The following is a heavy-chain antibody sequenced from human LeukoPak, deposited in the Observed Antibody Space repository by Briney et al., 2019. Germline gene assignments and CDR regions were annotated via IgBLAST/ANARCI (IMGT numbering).Heavy chain of an antibody. CDR2: INPNSGGT. CDR1: GYTFTGYY. CDR3: ARANSRRGYSYGF. J-gene: IGHJ4*02. D-gene: IGHD5-18*01. V-gene: IGHV1-2*02. Sequence: ASVKVSCKASGYTFTGYYMHWVRQAPGQGLEWMGWINPNSGGTNYAQKFQGRVTMTRDTSISTAYMELSRLRSDDTAVYYCARANSRRGYSYGFWGQGTLVTVSS.